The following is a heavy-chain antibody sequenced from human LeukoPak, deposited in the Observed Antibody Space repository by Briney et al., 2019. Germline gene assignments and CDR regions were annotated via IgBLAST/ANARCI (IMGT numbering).Heavy chain of an antibody. Sequence: KPSETLSLTCAVYGGSFSGYYWSWIRQPPGKGLEWIGEINHSGSTNYNPSLKSRVTISVDTSKNQFSLKLSSVTAADTAVYYCARESYYDSSGYFDYWGQGTLVTVSS. CDR2: INHSGST. CDR3: ARESYYDSSGYFDY. D-gene: IGHD3-22*01. J-gene: IGHJ4*02. CDR1: GGSFSGYY. V-gene: IGHV4-34*01.